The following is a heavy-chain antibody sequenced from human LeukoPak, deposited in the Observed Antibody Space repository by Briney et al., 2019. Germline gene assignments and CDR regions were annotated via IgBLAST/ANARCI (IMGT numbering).Heavy chain of an antibody. CDR3: ARAFSSFWPIDY. CDR1: GFTFDEYS. V-gene: IGHV3-20*04. J-gene: IGHJ4*02. D-gene: IGHD6-6*01. CDR2: INWNGGST. Sequence: PGGSLGLSCAASGFTFDEYSMSWVRQAPGKGLEWVSGINWNGGSTGYADSVKGRFTISRDNAKNSLYLQMNSLRAEDTALYYCARAFSSFWPIDYWGQGTLVTVSS.